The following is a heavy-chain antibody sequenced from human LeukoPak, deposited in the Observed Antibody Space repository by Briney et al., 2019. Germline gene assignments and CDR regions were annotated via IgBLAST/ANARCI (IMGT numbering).Heavy chain of an antibody. CDR2: ISAYNGNT. CDR1: GYTFTGYY. Sequence: VASVKVSCKASGYTFTGYYMHWVRQAPGQGLEWTGWISAYNGNTNYAQKLQGRVTMTTDTSTSTAYMELRSLRSDDTAVYYCARVIRGTAMVDPYYYYYMDVWGKGTTVTISS. V-gene: IGHV1-18*04. D-gene: IGHD5-18*01. J-gene: IGHJ6*03. CDR3: ARVIRGTAMVDPYYYYYMDV.